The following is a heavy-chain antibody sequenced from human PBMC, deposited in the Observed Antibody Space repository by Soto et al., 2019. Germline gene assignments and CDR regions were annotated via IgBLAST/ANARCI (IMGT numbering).Heavy chain of an antibody. J-gene: IGHJ4*02. CDR2: IKQDGSEK. V-gene: IGHV3-7*01. D-gene: IGHD5-18*01. CDR1: GFTFSRDW. Sequence: GVPLRLSCAASGFTFSRDWMRWGRPAPERGLEWVANIKQDGSEKYYVDSVKGRFTISRDNAKNSLYLQMNSLRAEDTAVYYCARATRYSYGSYYFDYWGQGTLVTVSS. CDR3: ARATRYSYGSYYFDY.